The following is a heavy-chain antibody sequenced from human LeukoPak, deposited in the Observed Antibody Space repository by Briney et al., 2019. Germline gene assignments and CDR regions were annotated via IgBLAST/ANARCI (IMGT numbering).Heavy chain of an antibody. CDR2: ISRNGGST. CDR3: VKDLRSDFMGVLSRYLSY. V-gene: IGHV3-64D*09. D-gene: IGHD2/OR15-2a*01. CDR1: GFTFSSFA. J-gene: IGHJ4*02. Sequence: GGSLRLSCSASGFTFSSFAMHWVRQAPGKGLEYVAAISRNGGSTYYADSVKGRFTISRDNSKNTLYLQMGSLRAEDTAVYLCVKDLRSDFMGVLSRYLSYWGQGTLVTVSS.